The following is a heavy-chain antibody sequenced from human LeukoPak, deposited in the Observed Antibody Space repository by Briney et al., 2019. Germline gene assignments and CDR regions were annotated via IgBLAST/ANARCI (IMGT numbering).Heavy chain of an antibody. Sequence: GGSLRLSCAASGFTFSSCGMHWVRQAPGKGLEWVAVISYEGSNKYYADSVKGRFTISRDNSKNTLYLQMNSLRAEDTAVYYCAKGFVKYYFDYWGQGTLVTVSS. D-gene: IGHD3-10*01. V-gene: IGHV3-30*18. CDR1: GFTFSSCG. J-gene: IGHJ4*02. CDR2: ISYEGSNK. CDR3: AKGFVKYYFDY.